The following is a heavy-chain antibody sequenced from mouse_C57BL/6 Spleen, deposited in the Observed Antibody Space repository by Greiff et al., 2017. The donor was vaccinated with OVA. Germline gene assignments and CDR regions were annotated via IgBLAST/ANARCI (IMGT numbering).Heavy chain of an antibody. CDR2: IYPGDGDT. CDR1: GYAFSSSW. CDR3: AREDYYGSSYDAY. D-gene: IGHD1-1*01. V-gene: IGHV1-82*01. Sequence: QVHVKQSGPELVKPGASVKISCKASGYAFSSSWMNWVKQRPGKGLEWIGRIYPGDGDTNYNGKFKGKATLTADKSSSTAYMQLSSLTSEDSAVYFCAREDYYGSSYDAYWGQGTLVTVSA. J-gene: IGHJ3*01.